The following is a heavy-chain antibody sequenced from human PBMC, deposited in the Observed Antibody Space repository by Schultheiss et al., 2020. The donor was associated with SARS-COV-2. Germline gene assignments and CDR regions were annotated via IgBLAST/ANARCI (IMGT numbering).Heavy chain of an antibody. CDR2: ISYDGSNK. Sequence: GESLKISCAASGFTFSSYGMHWVRQAPGKGLEWVAVISYDGSNKYYADSVKGRFTISRDNAKNSLYLQMNSLRAEDTALYYCARAPLYSGAFDYWGQGTLVTVSS. J-gene: IGHJ4*02. D-gene: IGHD1-26*01. V-gene: IGHV3-30*03. CDR3: ARAPLYSGAFDY. CDR1: GFTFSSYG.